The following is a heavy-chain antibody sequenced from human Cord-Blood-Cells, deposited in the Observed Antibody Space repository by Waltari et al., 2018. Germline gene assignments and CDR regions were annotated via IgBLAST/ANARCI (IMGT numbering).Heavy chain of an antibody. CDR3: ARDTISGDLSWFDP. D-gene: IGHD7-27*01. J-gene: IGHJ5*02. CDR1: GGSFSGYY. V-gene: IGHV4-34*01. Sequence: QVQLQQWGAGLLTPSETLSLTCAVYGGSFSGYYWSWIRQPPGKGLEWIGEINHSGSTNYNPSLKSRVTISVDTSKNQFSLKLSSVTAADTAVYYCARDTISGDLSWFDPWGQGTLVTVSS. CDR2: INHSGST.